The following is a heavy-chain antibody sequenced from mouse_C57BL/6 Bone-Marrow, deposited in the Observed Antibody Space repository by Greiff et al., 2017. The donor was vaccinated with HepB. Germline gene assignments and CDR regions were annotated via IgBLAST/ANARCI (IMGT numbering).Heavy chain of an antibody. CDR3: ADDYDGFAY. V-gene: IGHV14-2*01. Sequence: EVKLQQSGAELVKPGASVKLSCTASGFNIKDYYMPWVKQRTEQGLEWIGRIDPENGETKYAPKFQGKATIKADTSSNTAYLQLSSLTSEDTAVYYCADDYDGFAYWGQGTLVTVSA. D-gene: IGHD2-4*01. CDR2: IDPENGET. CDR1: GFNIKDYY. J-gene: IGHJ3*01.